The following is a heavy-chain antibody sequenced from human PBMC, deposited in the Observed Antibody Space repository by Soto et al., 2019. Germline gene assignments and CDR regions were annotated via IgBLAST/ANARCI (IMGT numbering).Heavy chain of an antibody. CDR3: AMVDVYVTPSPQDV. J-gene: IGHJ6*02. D-gene: IGHD3-16*01. CDR1: GYSFTRYG. V-gene: IGHV1-18*01. Sequence: QVQLVQSRAEVKNPGASVKVSCKASGYSFTRYGIAWARQAPGQGLEWMGWINTYNGNTNYPQNLQGRVTLTTDTSTSTAYKELTSLRSNDTAIYYCAMVDVYVTPSPQDVWGQGTTVIVSS. CDR2: INTYNGNT.